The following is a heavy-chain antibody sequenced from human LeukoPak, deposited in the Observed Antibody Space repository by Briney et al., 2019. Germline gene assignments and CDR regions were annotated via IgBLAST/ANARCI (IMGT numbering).Heavy chain of an antibody. CDR3: ARHHGGMDV. V-gene: IGHV5-51*01. Sequence: GESLQISCRTSGSSFTTYWVAWVRRLPGKGLEGMGMISPGDFDTRYTPSFKGQVTISADKSISTVYLQWSSLKTSDTAIYYCARHHGGMDVWGQGTTVTVSS. J-gene: IGHJ6*02. CDR2: ISPGDFDT. CDR1: GSSFTTYW.